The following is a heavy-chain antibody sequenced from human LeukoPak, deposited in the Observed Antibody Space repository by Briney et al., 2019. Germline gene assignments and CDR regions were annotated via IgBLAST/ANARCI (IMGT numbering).Heavy chain of an antibody. D-gene: IGHD2-2*01. CDR1: GFTFSSYS. V-gene: IGHV3-48*01. Sequence: GGSLRLSCAASGFTFSSYSMNWVRQAPGKGLEWVSYISSSSSTIYYADSVKGRFTISRDNAKNSLYLQTNSLRAEDTAVYYCATLEDIVVVPAAPLHWFDPWGQGTLVTVSS. J-gene: IGHJ5*02. CDR2: ISSSSSTI. CDR3: ATLEDIVVVPAAPLHWFDP.